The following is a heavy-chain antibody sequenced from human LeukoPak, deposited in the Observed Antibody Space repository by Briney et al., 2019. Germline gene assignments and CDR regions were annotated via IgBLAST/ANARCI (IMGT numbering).Heavy chain of an antibody. CDR3: ARRAVCGGDCYSRWFDP. CDR1: GGTFSSYA. J-gene: IGHJ5*02. D-gene: IGHD2-21*02. Sequence: SVKVSCKASGGTFSSYAISWVRQAPRQGLEWMGGIIPIFGTANYAQKFQGRVTITADESTSTAYMELSSLRSEHTAVYYCARRAVCGGDCYSRWFDPWGQGTLVTVSS. CDR2: IIPIFGTA. V-gene: IGHV1-69*13.